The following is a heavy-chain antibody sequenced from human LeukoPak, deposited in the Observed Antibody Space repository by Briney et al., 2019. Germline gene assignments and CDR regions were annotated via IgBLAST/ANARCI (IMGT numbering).Heavy chain of an antibody. CDR3: ARARGDYDSSGSDFDD. V-gene: IGHV4-59*01. J-gene: IGHJ4*02. CDR1: GGSISSYY. Sequence: PSETLSLTCTVSGGSISSYYWSWIRQPPGKGLEWIGYIYYSGSTNYNPSLKSRVTISVDTSKNQFSLKLSSVTAADTAVYYCARARGDYDSSGSDFDDWGQGTLVTVSS. CDR2: IYYSGST. D-gene: IGHD3-22*01.